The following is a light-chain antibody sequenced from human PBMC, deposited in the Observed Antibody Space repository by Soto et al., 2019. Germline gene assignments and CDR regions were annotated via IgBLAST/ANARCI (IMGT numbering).Light chain of an antibody. Sequence: DIQMTQSPSTLSASIGDRVTITCRTSQSVDSWLAWYQQKPGKAPKLLIYKASSLQTGVPSRFSGSGSGTEFTLTISSLQPDDFATYYYSRMFGQGTKVEIK. CDR2: KAS. CDR1: QSVDSW. CDR3: SRM. J-gene: IGKJ1*01. V-gene: IGKV1-5*03.